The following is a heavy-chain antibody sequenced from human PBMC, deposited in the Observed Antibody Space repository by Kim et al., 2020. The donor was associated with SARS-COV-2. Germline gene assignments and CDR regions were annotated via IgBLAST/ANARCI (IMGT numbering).Heavy chain of an antibody. Sequence: SETLSLTCTVSGGSISSSSYYWGWIRQPPGKGLEWIGSIYYSGSTYYNPSLKSRVTISVDTSKNQFSLKLSSVTAADTAVYYCARKYYYDSSGYTPDYWGQGTLVTVSS. V-gene: IGHV4-39*01. J-gene: IGHJ4*02. CDR2: IYYSGST. CDR1: GGSISSSSYY. D-gene: IGHD3-22*01. CDR3: ARKYYYDSSGYTPDY.